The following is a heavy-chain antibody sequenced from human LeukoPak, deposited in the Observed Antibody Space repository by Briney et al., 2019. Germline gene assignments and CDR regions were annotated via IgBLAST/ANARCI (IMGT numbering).Heavy chain of an antibody. V-gene: IGHV1-18*01. CDR2: ISAYNGNT. CDR1: GGTFSSYA. Sequence: ASVKVSCKASGGTFSSYAISRVRQAPGQGLEWMGWISAYNGNTNYAQKLQGRVTMTTDTSTSTAYMELRSLRSDDTAVYYCARDRADVVVTAIQDYWGQGTLVTVSS. J-gene: IGHJ4*02. D-gene: IGHD2-21*02. CDR3: ARDRADVVVTAIQDY.